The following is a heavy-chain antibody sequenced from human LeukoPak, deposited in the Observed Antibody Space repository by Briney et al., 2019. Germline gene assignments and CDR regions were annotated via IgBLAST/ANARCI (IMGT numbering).Heavy chain of an antibody. CDR2: IIPILGMA. V-gene: IGHV1-69*04. CDR1: GGTFSSYA. CDR3: ARAEDIVATISLGDAFDI. D-gene: IGHD5-12*01. J-gene: IGHJ3*02. Sequence: SVKVSCKASGGTFSSYAISWVRQAPGQGLEWMGRIIPILGMANYAQKFQGRVTITADKSTSTAYMELSSLRSEDTAVYYCARAEDIVATISLGDAFDIWGQGTMVTVSS.